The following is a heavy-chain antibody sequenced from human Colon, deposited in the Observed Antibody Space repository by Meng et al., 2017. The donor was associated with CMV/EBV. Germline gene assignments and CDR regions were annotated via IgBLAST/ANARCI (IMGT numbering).Heavy chain of an antibody. CDR3: ARDYIVVSYGMDV. D-gene: IGHD2-15*01. J-gene: IGHJ6*02. V-gene: IGHV3-48*03. CDR1: GFTFSSYE. CDR2: ISSSGSTI. Sequence: GGSLRLSCAASGFTFSSYEMNWVRQAPGKGLEWVSYISSSGSTIYYADSVKGRFTISRDNAKNSLYLQMNSLRAEDTALYYCARDYIVVSYGMDVWGQGTTVTVSS.